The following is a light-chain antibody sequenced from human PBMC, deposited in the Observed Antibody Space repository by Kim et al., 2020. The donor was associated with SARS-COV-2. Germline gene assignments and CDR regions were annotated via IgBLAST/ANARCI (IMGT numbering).Light chain of an antibody. J-gene: IGLJ2*01. CDR1: SGSIASNS. Sequence: GKTVTISCTRSSGSIASNSVQWYQQRPGSAPTTVIYEDNQRPSGVPDRFSVSIDSSSNSASLTISGLKTEDEADYYCQSFDSSNQVFGGGTQLTVL. V-gene: IGLV6-57*03. CDR2: EDN. CDR3: QSFDSSNQV.